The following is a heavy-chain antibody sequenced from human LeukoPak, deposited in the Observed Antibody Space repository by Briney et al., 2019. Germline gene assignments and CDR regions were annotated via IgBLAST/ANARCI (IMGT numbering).Heavy chain of an antibody. CDR3: AKEGGYDGVDW. CDR2: IVGSGRNT. CDR1: GITFSIYT. J-gene: IGHJ4*02. V-gene: IGHV3-23*01. Sequence: GESLRLSCAASGITFSIYTMSWVRQAPGKGLEWVSAIVGSGRNTYYADSVKGRFTISRDNSKNTLYLQMNSLRAEDTAVYHCAKEGGYDGVDWRGQGTLVTVSS. D-gene: IGHD5-12*01.